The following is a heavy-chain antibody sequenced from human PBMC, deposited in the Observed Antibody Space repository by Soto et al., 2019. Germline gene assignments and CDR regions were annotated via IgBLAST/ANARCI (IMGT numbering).Heavy chain of an antibody. D-gene: IGHD3-3*01. CDR2: IKQDGSEK. Sequence: GGSLRLSCAASGFTFSSYWMSWVRQAQGKGLEWVANIKQDGSEKYYVDSVKGRFTISRDNAKNSLYLQMNSLRAEDTAVYYCARALKAYYDFWSGYYFDYWGQGTLVTVSS. CDR1: GFTFSSYW. V-gene: IGHV3-7*01. J-gene: IGHJ4*02. CDR3: ARALKAYYDFWSGYYFDY.